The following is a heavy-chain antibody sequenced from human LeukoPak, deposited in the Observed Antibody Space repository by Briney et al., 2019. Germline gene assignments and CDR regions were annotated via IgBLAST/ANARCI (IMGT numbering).Heavy chain of an antibody. CDR3: ARDLRSSSWYFDY. D-gene: IGHD6-13*01. J-gene: IGHJ4*02. Sequence: GGSLRLSCAASGFTFSSYTMNWVRRAPGKGLEWVSSISSSSTYIYYADSVKGRFTISRDNAKNSLYLQMNSLRAEDTAVYYCARDLRSSSWYFDYWGQGTLVTVSP. CDR1: GFTFSSYT. V-gene: IGHV3-21*01. CDR2: ISSSSTYI.